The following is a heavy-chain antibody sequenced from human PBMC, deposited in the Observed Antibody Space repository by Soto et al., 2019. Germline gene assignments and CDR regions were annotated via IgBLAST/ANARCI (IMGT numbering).Heavy chain of an antibody. J-gene: IGHJ4*02. CDR2: MYHSGST. V-gene: IGHV4-30-2*01. CDR1: GGSISSGGYY. Sequence: QLQLQESGSGLVKPSQTLSLTCAVSGGSISSGGYYWSWMRQPPGKGLEWIGYMYHSGSTYSNRSLKRRVTISTDSSKNQFSLKLSAVTAADTAVYYCARVPDYWGQGILVTVSS. D-gene: IGHD2-2*01. CDR3: ARVPDY.